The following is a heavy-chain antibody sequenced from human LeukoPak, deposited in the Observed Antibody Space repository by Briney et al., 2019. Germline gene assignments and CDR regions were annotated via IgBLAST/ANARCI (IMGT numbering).Heavy chain of an antibody. CDR2: INSDGSST. V-gene: IGHV3-74*01. CDR1: GFTFSSYW. CDR3: AKTPHYGYSSGWYPWYFDS. J-gene: IGHJ4*02. Sequence: GGSLRLSCAASGFTFSSYWMHWVRQAPGKGLVWVSRINSDGSSTSYADSVKGRFTISRDNAKNTLYLQMNSLRAEDTAVYYCAKTPHYGYSSGWYPWYFDSWGQGTLVTVSS. D-gene: IGHD6-19*01.